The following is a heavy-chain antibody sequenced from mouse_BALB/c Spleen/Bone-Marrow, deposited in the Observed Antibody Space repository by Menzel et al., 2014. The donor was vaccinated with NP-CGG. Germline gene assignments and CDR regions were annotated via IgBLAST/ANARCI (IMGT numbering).Heavy chain of an antibody. Sequence: VQLQQSGPELVKPGASVKISCKASGYSFTGYFMNWVIQSHGKSLEWIGRINPYNGGTSYNQKFKGKATLTVDKSSSTAYMELLSLTSEDSAVYYCARVYGAMDYWGQGTSVTVSS. CDR3: ARVYGAMDY. CDR1: GYSFTGYF. J-gene: IGHJ4*01. CDR2: INPYNGGT. V-gene: IGHV1-20*01. D-gene: IGHD1-1*02.